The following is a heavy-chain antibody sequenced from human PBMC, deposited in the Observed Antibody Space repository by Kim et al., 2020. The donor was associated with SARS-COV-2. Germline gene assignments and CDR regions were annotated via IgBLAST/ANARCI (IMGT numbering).Heavy chain of an antibody. Sequence: DYAGSGKSLITITADTYKNQFSLQLNSVSPEDTAVYYCARDTPGQKAYDIWGQGTMVTVSS. V-gene: IGHV6-1*01. CDR3: ARDTPGQKAYDI. J-gene: IGHJ3*02.